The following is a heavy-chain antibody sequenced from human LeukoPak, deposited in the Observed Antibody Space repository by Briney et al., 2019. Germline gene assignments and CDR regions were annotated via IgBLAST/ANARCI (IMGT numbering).Heavy chain of an antibody. D-gene: IGHD3-22*01. CDR2: IYPGDSDT. CDR3: ARQWYYDPPDAFDI. J-gene: IGHJ3*02. V-gene: IGHV5-51*01. Sequence: GGALQSSCNGAGYSFTSYWIGWGRRMPGKGRAGRGIIYPGDSDTRYSPSFQGQVTISADKSTSTAYLQWSSLKASDTAMYYCARQWYYDPPDAFDIWGQGTMVTVSS. CDR1: GYSFTSYW.